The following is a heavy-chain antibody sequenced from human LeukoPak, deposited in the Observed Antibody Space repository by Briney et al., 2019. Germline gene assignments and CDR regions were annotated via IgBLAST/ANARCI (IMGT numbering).Heavy chain of an antibody. D-gene: IGHD2-2*01. CDR3: AREYCTRTTCYFDY. V-gene: IGHV4-59*01. Sequence: SETLFLTCSVPGGSISCDYWSWIRQPPAKGLEWIGYILYSGSTNYKPSLKSRLTISVDTSKNQFSLKLSSVTAADTAVYYCAREYCTRTTCYFDYWGQGTLVTVSS. J-gene: IGHJ4*02. CDR2: ILYSGST. CDR1: GGSISCDY.